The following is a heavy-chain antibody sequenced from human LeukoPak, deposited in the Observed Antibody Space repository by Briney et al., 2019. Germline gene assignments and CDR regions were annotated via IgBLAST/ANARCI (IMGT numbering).Heavy chain of an antibody. CDR2: IYYSGST. Sequence: SETLSLTCTVSGGSISSYYWSWIRQPPGKGLEWIGYIYYSGSTNYNPSLKSRVTISVDTSKNQFSLKLSSVTAADTAVYYCARMGSYNDYFDYWGQGTLVTVSS. CDR3: ARMGSYNDYFDY. D-gene: IGHD1-26*01. V-gene: IGHV4-59*08. CDR1: GGSISSYY. J-gene: IGHJ4*02.